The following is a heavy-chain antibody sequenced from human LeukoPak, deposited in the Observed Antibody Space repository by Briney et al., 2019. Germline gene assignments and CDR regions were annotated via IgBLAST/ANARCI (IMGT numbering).Heavy chain of an antibody. CDR1: GFTFSSYS. Sequence: GGSLRLSCAASGFTFSSYSMNWVRQAPGKGLEWVSYISSSGSTIYYADSVKGRFTISRDNAKNSLYLQMNSLRAEDTAVYYCARELYGSGSYNYWGQGTLVTVSS. J-gene: IGHJ4*02. CDR3: ARELYGSGSYNY. CDR2: ISSSGSTI. V-gene: IGHV3-48*04. D-gene: IGHD3-10*01.